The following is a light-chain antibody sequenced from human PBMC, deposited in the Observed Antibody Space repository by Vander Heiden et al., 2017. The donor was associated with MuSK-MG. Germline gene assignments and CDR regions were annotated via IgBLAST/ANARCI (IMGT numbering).Light chain of an antibody. J-gene: IGKJ3*01. Sequence: DLQMTQSPSSLSASVADRVTITGRASQTISSNLNGYQKKQGKAPKLLIDVESSLQSGVPSRSSGRGSGTDFPLTISSRNPENLANNYCQQSNSTPKTFGPGTKVEIK. CDR1: QTISSN. CDR3: QQSNSTPKT. CDR2: VES. V-gene: IGKV1-39*01.